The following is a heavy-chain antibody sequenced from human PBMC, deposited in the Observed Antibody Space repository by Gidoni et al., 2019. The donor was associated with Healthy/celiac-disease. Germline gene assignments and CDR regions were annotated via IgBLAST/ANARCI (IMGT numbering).Heavy chain of an antibody. V-gene: IGHV3-15*01. CDR3: TTSPWELLEYEEY. CDR1: GFTFSNAW. J-gene: IGHJ4*02. D-gene: IGHD1-26*01. CDR2: IKSKTDGGTT. Sequence: EVQLVESGGGLVKPGGSLRLSCAASGFTFSNAWMSWVRQAPGKGLEWVGRIKSKTDGGTTDYAAPVKGRFTISRDDSKNTLYLQMNSLKTEDTAVYYCTTSPWELLEYEEYWGQGTLVTVSS.